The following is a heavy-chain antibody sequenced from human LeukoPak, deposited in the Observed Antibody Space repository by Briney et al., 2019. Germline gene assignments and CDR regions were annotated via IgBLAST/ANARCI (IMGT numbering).Heavy chain of an antibody. D-gene: IGHD1-26*01. V-gene: IGHV1-69*13. CDR3: ARGPVSGATVSAFDI. J-gene: IGHJ3*02. Sequence: GASVKVSCKASGGTFSSYAISWVLQAPGHGLEWMGGIIPIFGTANYAQKFQGRVTITADESTSTAYMALSSLRSEDTAVYYCARGPVSGATVSAFDIWGQGTMLTVSS. CDR2: IIPIFGTA. CDR1: GGTFSSYA.